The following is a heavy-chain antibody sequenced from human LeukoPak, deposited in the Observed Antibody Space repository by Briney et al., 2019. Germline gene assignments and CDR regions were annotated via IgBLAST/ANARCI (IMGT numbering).Heavy chain of an antibody. CDR2: IKSKTDGGTR. D-gene: IGHD3-22*01. CDR1: GFTFINAW. J-gene: IGHJ4*02. CDR3: TTVGQPGYYDSSGYYYFDY. V-gene: IGHV3-15*01. Sequence: GGSLRLSCAASGFTFINAWMSWVRQAPGKGLEWVGRIKSKTDGGTRDYAAPVKGRFTISRDDSNNMLYLQMNSLKTEDTAVYYCTTVGQPGYYDSSGYYYFDYWGQGTLVTVSS.